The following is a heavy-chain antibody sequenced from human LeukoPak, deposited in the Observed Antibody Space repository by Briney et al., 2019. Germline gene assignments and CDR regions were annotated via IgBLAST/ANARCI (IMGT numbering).Heavy chain of an antibody. Sequence: PGGSLTLSCVASGFIVNDHAMHWVRQTPGKGLEWVAGVFWNGVDKGYADSVKGRFTIFRDNAKNSMYLQMNSLRIEDTALYYCAKADYFGSGSYPYFDYWGQGTLVTVSS. CDR2: VFWNGVDK. CDR3: AKADYFGSGSYPYFDY. D-gene: IGHD3-10*01. V-gene: IGHV3-9*01. CDR1: GFIVNDHA. J-gene: IGHJ4*02.